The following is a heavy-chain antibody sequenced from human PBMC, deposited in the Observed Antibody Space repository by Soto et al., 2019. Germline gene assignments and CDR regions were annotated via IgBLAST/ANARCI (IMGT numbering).Heavy chain of an antibody. CDR2: VSWNSGAK. CDR1: GFSFDDFV. J-gene: IGHJ4*02. Sequence: GGSLRLSCVASGFSFDDFVMNWVRQRPGKGLEWVSSVSWNSGAKLYADSVKGRFAISRDSAKKSVYLQMNSLRPDDTAFYYCAKGVTTAVPALDYWGQGTLVTVSS. V-gene: IGHV3-9*01. CDR3: AKGVTTAVPALDY. D-gene: IGHD2-21*02.